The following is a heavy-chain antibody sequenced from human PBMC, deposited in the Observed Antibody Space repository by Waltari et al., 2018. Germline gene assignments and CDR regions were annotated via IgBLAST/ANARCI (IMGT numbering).Heavy chain of an antibody. V-gene: IGHV3-7*01. D-gene: IGHD2-15*01. CDR2: IKQDGSEK. Sequence: EVQLVESGGGLVQPGGSLRLSCAASGFTFSSYWMSWVRKAPGKGLEWVANIKQDGSEKYYVDSVKGRFTISRDNAKNSLYLQMNSLRAEDTAVYYCARGPRIDIVVVVAATYDAFDIWGQGTMVTVSS. CDR1: GFTFSSYW. J-gene: IGHJ3*02. CDR3: ARGPRIDIVVVVAATYDAFDI.